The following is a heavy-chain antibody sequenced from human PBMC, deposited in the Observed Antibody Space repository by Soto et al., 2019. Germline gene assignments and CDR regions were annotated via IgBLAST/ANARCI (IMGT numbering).Heavy chain of an antibody. CDR2: IIPFFGTS. CDR1: GGNFRSES. J-gene: IGHJ3*02. D-gene: IGHD2-21*02. V-gene: IGHV1-69*12. CDR3: ARAHEFGGNSDAYDI. Sequence: QVQLVQSGAEVKKPGSSVKVSCKASGGNFRSESINWVRQAPGQGLEWMGGIIPFFGTSDYAQKFQGRLRITADESTTTAYMELSSLRSQDTAVYYCARAHEFGGNSDAYDIWGQGTMVTVSS.